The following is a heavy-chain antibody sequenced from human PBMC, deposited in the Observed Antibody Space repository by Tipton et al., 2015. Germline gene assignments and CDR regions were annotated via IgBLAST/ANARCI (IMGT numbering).Heavy chain of an antibody. CDR1: GFTFSSFW. D-gene: IGHD6-13*01. J-gene: IGHJ4*02. Sequence: SLRLSCAASGFTFSSFWMSWIRQAPGKGLEWVSYISGSATTIYYADSVKGRFTISRDNAKNSLYLQMNSLRAEDTAVYYCARDPPGIAAGSTFDYWGQGTLVTVSS. V-gene: IGHV3-11*01. CDR2: ISGSATTI. CDR3: ARDPPGIAAGSTFDY.